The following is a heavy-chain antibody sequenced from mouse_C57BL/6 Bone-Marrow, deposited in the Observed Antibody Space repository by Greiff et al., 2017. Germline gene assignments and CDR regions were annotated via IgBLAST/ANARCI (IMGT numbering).Heavy chain of an antibody. Sequence: VQLQQSGAELVRPGTSVKVSCKASGYAFTNYLIEWVKQRPGQGLEWIGLINPGSGGTNYNEKFKGKATLTADKSSSTAYMQLISLTSEDSAVYCCARRYGSRGYFDVWGTGTTVTVSS. V-gene: IGHV1-54*01. CDR1: GYAFTNYL. D-gene: IGHD1-1*01. CDR3: ARRYGSRGYFDV. J-gene: IGHJ1*03. CDR2: INPGSGGT.